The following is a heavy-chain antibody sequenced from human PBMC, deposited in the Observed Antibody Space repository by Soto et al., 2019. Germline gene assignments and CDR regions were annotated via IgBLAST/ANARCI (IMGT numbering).Heavy chain of an antibody. CDR2: IWYDGSNK. Sequence: QVPLVESGGGVVQPGRSLRLSCAASGFTFSSYGMHWVRQAPGKGLEWVAVIWYDGSNKYYADSVKGRFTISRDNSKNTLYLQMNSLRAEDTAVYYCARDYRVIAAAGELDYWGQGTLVTVSS. V-gene: IGHV3-33*01. D-gene: IGHD6-13*01. CDR3: ARDYRVIAAAGELDY. J-gene: IGHJ4*02. CDR1: GFTFSSYG.